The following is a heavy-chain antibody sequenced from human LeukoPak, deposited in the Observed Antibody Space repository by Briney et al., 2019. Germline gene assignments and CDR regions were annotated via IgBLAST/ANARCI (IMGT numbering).Heavy chain of an antibody. CDR1: GFTFSSYA. D-gene: IGHD1-26*01. CDR3: ATDAIVGATTRDY. V-gene: IGHV3-30-3*01. Sequence: GRSLRLSCAASGFTFSSYAMHWVRQAPGKGLEWVAVISYDGSNKYYADSVKGRFTISRDNSKNTLYLQMNSLRAEDTAVYYCATDAIVGATTRDYWGQGTLVTVSS. CDR2: ISYDGSNK. J-gene: IGHJ4*02.